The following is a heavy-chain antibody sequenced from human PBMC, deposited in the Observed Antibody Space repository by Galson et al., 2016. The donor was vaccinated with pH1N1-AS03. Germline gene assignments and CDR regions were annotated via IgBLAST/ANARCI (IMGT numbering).Heavy chain of an antibody. CDR3: SAGLGTTDSYS. CDR1: GFTFSDAW. CDR2: IKRNIEGAAT. D-gene: IGHD6-19*01. V-gene: IGHV3-15*01. Sequence: SLRLSCAGSGFTFSDAWMTWVRQAPGKGLEWIGRIKRNIEGAATDYAAPVKGRFTISRDDSKYTTYLQMNSLKIEDTAVYYCSAGLGTTDSYSWGQGTLVTVSS. J-gene: IGHJ4*02.